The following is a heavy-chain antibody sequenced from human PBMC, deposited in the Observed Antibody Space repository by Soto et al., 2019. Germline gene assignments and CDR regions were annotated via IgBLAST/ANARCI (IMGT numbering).Heavy chain of an antibody. D-gene: IGHD6-13*01. CDR1: GYTFTGYY. CDR3: ARDLIGQQLVLDVRRKNYYYYGMDV. CDR2: INPNSGGT. V-gene: IGHV1-2*04. Sequence: GASVKVSCKASGYTFTGYYMHWVRQAPGQGLEWMGWINPNSGGTNYAQKFQGWVTMTRDTSISTAYMELSRLRSDDTAVYYCARDLIGQQLVLDVRRKNYYYYGMDVWGQGTTVTVSS. J-gene: IGHJ6*02.